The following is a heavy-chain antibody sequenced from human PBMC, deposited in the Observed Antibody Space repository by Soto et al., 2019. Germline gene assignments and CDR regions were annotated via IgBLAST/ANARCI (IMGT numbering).Heavy chain of an antibody. J-gene: IGHJ6*02. Sequence: QVQLVQSGAEVKKPGASVKVSCKASGYTFTSYDINWVRQATGQGLEWMGWMNPNSGNTGYAQKFQGRVTMTRNTSISKAYMELSSLRSEDTAVYYCATLFCISTSCYPRDVWGPGTTVTVSS. D-gene: IGHD2-2*01. CDR3: ATLFCISTSCYPRDV. CDR2: MNPNSGNT. V-gene: IGHV1-8*01. CDR1: GYTFTSYD.